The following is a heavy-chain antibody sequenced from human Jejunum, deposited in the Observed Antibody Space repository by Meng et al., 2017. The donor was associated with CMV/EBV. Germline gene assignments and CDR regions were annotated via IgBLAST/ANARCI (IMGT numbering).Heavy chain of an antibody. CDR2: IYYSGST. D-gene: IGHD1-1*01. V-gene: IGHV4-59*01. Sequence: SGAPISRYYWSWIRQPPGKGLVWIGFIYYSGSTSYNPSLESRVTMSADTSRNQVSMNLKSVTAADTGVHYCARFSATGAYYYGMDVWGQGTTVTVSS. CDR3: ARFSATGAYYYGMDV. CDR1: GAPISRYY. J-gene: IGHJ6*02.